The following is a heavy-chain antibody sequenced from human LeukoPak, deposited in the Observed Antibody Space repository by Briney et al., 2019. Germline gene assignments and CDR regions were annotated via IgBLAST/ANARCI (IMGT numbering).Heavy chain of an antibody. CDR2: ISYDGNNK. J-gene: IGHJ4*02. Sequence: GGSLRLSCVVSGFTFNNYAMAWVRQAPGKGLEWVSVISYDGNNKYYADSVKGRFTISRDNSKNALYLQMNSLRVEDTAVYYCAIDPNWGTHSWGQGVLVTVSS. CDR1: GFTFNNYA. CDR3: AIDPNWGTHS. D-gene: IGHD7-27*01. V-gene: IGHV3-30*04.